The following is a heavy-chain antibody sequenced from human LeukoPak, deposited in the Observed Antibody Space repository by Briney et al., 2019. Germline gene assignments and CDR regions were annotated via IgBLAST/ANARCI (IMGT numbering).Heavy chain of an antibody. CDR1: GYTLTELS. Sequence: ASVKVSCKVSGYTLTELSMHWVRQAPGKGLEWMGGFDPEDGETIYAQKFQGRGTMTEDTSTDTAYMELSSLRSEDTAVYYCATDGPSRYYYGSGSGMDVWGQGTTVTVSS. J-gene: IGHJ6*02. D-gene: IGHD3-10*01. CDR3: ATDGPSRYYYGSGSGMDV. CDR2: FDPEDGET. V-gene: IGHV1-24*01.